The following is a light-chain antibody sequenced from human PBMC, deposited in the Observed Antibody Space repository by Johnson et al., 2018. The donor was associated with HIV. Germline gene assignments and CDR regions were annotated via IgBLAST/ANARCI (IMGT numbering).Light chain of an antibody. CDR3: GTWDSSLTSYV. Sequence: QPVLTQPPSVSAAPGQTVTISCSGSSSNVGSSFVSWYRQVPGTAPKILIYDNNKRPSGIPGRFSGSKSGPSATLGITGLQAGDEADYYCGTWDSSLTSYVCGAGTKVTVL. J-gene: IGLJ1*01. CDR2: DNN. CDR1: SSNVGSSF. V-gene: IGLV1-51*01.